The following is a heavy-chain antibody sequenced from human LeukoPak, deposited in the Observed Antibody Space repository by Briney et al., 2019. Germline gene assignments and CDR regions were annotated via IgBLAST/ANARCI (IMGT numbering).Heavy chain of an antibody. D-gene: IGHD1-1*01. Sequence: ASVKVACKASGYTLTGYYIRWVRQAPGQGLEWMGLINPNSGGTNYAQKFQGRVTMTRDTCIRTAYMELSRLGADDVAVYYCASEEGWNDLYYFDYWGEGTLVTVSS. CDR1: GYTLTGYY. V-gene: IGHV1-2*02. CDR3: ASEEGWNDLYYFDY. J-gene: IGHJ4*02. CDR2: INPNSGGT.